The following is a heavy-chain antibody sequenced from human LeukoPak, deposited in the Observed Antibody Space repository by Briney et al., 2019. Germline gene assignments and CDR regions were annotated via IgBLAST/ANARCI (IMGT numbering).Heavy chain of an antibody. CDR2: INSRGTYI. V-gene: IGHV3-21*06. D-gene: IGHD5-12*01. Sequence: PGGSLRLSCAASGFIFGSYTMNWVRQAPGKGLEWGSSINSRGTYIYYADSLQGRFTISRDNTKTSLYLEMNSLRAEDTAVYYCVRRLDVAIGYFYMDVWGKGTTVTVAS. CDR1: GFIFGSYT. J-gene: IGHJ6*03. CDR3: VRRLDVAIGYFYMDV.